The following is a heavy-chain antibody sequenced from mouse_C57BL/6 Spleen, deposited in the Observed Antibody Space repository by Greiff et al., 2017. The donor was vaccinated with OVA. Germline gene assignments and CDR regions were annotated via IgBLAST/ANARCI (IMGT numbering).Heavy chain of an antibody. V-gene: IGHV3-6*01. CDR3: ARGDDYDAWFAY. Sequence: DVKLQESGPGLVKPSQSLSLTCSVTGYSITSGYYWNWIRQFPGNKLEWMGYISYDGSNNYNPSLKNRISITRDTSKNQFFLKLNSVTTEDTATYYCARGDDYDAWFAYWGQGTLVTVSA. CDR1: GYSITSGYY. D-gene: IGHD2-4*01. CDR2: ISYDGSN. J-gene: IGHJ3*01.